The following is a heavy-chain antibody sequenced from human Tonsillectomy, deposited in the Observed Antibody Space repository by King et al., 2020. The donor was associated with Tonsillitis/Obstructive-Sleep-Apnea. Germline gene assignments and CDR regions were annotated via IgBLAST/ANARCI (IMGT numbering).Heavy chain of an antibody. D-gene: IGHD3-3*01. J-gene: IGHJ4*02. CDR2: IKSKTDCGKT. CDR3: TTDPGITSFGVVTDY. V-gene: IGHV3-15*01. Sequence: VQLVESGGGLVKPGGSLRLSCAAPGFPFSNVGMSWVRQAPGRGLEWVGRIKSKTDCGKTDYAAPVKGRFTISRDDSTNTLYLQMNSLKTEDTAVYYCTTDPGITSFGVVTDYWGQGTLVTVSS. CDR1: GFPFSNVG.